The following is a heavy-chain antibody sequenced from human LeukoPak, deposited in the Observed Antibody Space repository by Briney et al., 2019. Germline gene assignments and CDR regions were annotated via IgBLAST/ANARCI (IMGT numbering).Heavy chain of an antibody. CDR3: AKEGDDYGDYYFGS. Sequence: PGGSLRLSCAASGFTFSTYGMHWVRQAPGKGLEWVAVISYDGSNKYYADSVKGRFTISRDNSKNTLYLQMNSLRPEDTAVYYCAKEGDDYGDYYFGSWGQGTLVTVSS. D-gene: IGHD4-17*01. V-gene: IGHV3-30*18. J-gene: IGHJ4*02. CDR2: ISYDGSNK. CDR1: GFTFSTYG.